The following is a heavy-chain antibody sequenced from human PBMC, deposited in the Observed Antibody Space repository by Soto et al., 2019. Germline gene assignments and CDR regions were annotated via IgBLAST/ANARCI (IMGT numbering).Heavy chain of an antibody. V-gene: IGHV3-9*01. J-gene: IGHJ4*02. Sequence: PGGSLRLSCAASGFTFSSYEMNRVRQAPGKGLEWVSGISWNSGSIGYADSVKGRFTISRDNAKNSLYLQMNSLRAEDTALYYCAKDRDYYDSSGSLDYWGQGTRGTVSS. CDR1: GFTFSSYE. CDR2: ISWNSGSI. CDR3: AKDRDYYDSSGSLDY. D-gene: IGHD3-22*01.